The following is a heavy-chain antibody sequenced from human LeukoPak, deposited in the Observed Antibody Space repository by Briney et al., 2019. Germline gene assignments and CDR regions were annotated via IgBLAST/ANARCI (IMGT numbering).Heavy chain of an antibody. D-gene: IGHD1-1*01. CDR2: IYHSGST. Sequence: SETLSLTCAVSGGSISSGGYSWSWIRQPPGKGLEWIGYIYHSGSTYYNPSLKSRVTISVDTSKDQFSLKLSSVTAADTAVYYCASSLLERRYYFDYWGQGTLVTVSS. V-gene: IGHV4-30-2*05. CDR1: GGSISSGGYS. J-gene: IGHJ4*02. CDR3: ASSLLERRYYFDY.